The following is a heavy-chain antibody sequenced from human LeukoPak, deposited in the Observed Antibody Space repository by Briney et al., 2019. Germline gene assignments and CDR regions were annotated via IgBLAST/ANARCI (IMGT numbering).Heavy chain of an antibody. CDR1: GGSISSYY. CDR3: ARDFRATARFDAFDT. Sequence: PSETLSLTCTVSGGSISSYYWSWIRQPPGKGLEWIGYIYYSGSTNYNPSLKSRVTLSVDTSKNQFSLKLSSVTAADTAVYYCARDFRATARFDAFDTWGQGTMVTVSS. CDR2: IYYSGST. D-gene: IGHD5-12*01. J-gene: IGHJ3*02. V-gene: IGHV4-59*01.